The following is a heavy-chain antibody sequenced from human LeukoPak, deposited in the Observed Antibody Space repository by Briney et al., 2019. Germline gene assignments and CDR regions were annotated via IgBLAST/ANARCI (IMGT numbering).Heavy chain of an antibody. Sequence: SETLSLTCAVYGGSFSGYYWSWIRQPPGKGLEWMGEINHSGSTNYNPSLKSRVTISVDTSKNQFSLKLSSVTAAYTAVYYCARHVRKRGIAVAGTPGWFDPWGQGTLVTVSS. J-gene: IGHJ5*02. CDR2: INHSGST. CDR3: ARHVRKRGIAVAGTPGWFDP. V-gene: IGHV4-34*01. CDR1: GGSFSGYY. D-gene: IGHD6-19*01.